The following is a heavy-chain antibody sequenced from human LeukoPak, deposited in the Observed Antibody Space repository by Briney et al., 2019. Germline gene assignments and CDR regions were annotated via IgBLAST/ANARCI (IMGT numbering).Heavy chain of an antibody. D-gene: IGHD3-10*01. CDR3: ARVPTPSQSITMVREEKAFDI. CDR1: GGSISSGGYY. Sequence: PSQTLSLTCTVSGGSISSGGYYWSWIRQHPGKGLEWIGYIFYSGSTYYNPSLKSRVTISVDTSKNQFSLKLSSVTAADTAVYYCARVPTPSQSITMVREEKAFDIWGQGTMVTVSS. J-gene: IGHJ3*02. CDR2: IFYSGST. V-gene: IGHV4-31*03.